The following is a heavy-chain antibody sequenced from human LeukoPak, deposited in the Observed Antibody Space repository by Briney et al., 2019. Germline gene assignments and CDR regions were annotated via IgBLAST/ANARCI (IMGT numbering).Heavy chain of an antibody. J-gene: IGHJ4*02. D-gene: IGHD3-3*01. Sequence: PGGSLRLSCAASGFTFCSYAMHWVRQAPGKGLEWVAVISYDGSNKYYADSVKGRFTISRDNSKNTLYLQMNSLRAEDTAVYYCASFLAADFWSGYYTGGQNTKNDYWGQGTLVTVSS. CDR2: ISYDGSNK. V-gene: IGHV3-30-3*01. CDR3: ASFLAADFWSGYYTGGQNTKNDY. CDR1: GFTFCSYA.